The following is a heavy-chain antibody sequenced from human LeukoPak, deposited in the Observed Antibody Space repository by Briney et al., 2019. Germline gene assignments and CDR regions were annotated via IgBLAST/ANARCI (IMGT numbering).Heavy chain of an antibody. Sequence: SQTLSLTCTVSGGSISTGSYCWSWIRQPAGRGLEWIGHIYTSGNTNYNPSLKSRVTISVDTSKNQFSLKLSSVTAADTAVYYCARGQGRFLEWLFSKTGFDYWGQGTLVTVSS. CDR1: GGSISTGSYC. CDR3: ARGQGRFLEWLFSKTGFDY. D-gene: IGHD3-3*01. CDR2: IYTSGNT. J-gene: IGHJ4*02. V-gene: IGHV4-61*09.